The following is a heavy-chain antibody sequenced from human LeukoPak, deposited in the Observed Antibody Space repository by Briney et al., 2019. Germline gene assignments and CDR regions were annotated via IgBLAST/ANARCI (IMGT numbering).Heavy chain of an antibody. CDR3: ARGDFWSGYYAGLY. D-gene: IGHD3-3*01. Sequence: PGGSLRLSCAASVFTVTTNYMSWVRQAPGKGLEWVSVIYSGGSTYYADSVKGRFTISRHNSKNTLYLQMDSLRDEDTAVYYCARGDFWSGYYAGLYWGQGTLVTVSS. J-gene: IGHJ4*02. CDR2: IYSGGST. V-gene: IGHV3-53*04. CDR1: VFTVTTNY.